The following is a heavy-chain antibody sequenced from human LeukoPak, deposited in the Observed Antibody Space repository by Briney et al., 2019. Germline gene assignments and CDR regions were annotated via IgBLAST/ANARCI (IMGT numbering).Heavy chain of an antibody. CDR2: ISGSGGIT. J-gene: IGHJ5*01. CDR3: AKDWSVPSINMGGWFDS. D-gene: IGHD3-3*02. Sequence: GGSLRLSCAASGFTFNSYAMSWVRQAPGKGLEWVSGISGSGGITNYADSVKGRFTISRDNSKHTLYLQMNSLRAEDTAVYYCAKDWSVPSINMGGWFDSWGQGILVIVSS. CDR1: GFTFNSYA. V-gene: IGHV3-23*01.